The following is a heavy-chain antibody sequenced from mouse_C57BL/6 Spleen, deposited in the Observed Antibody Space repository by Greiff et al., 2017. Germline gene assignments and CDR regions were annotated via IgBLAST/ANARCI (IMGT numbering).Heavy chain of an antibody. CDR2: IYPGSGST. CDR1: GYTFTSYW. CDR3: ERWGPDGYYAMVY. J-gene: IGHJ4*01. V-gene: IGHV1-55*01. Sequence: VQLKQPGAELVKPGASVKMSCKASGYTFTSYWITWVKQRPGQGLEWIGDIYPGSGSTNYNEKFKSKATLTVDTSSSTAYMQLSSGTSEDTAVYYCERWGPDGYYAMVYRGQGTSVTVSS. D-gene: IGHD2-3*01.